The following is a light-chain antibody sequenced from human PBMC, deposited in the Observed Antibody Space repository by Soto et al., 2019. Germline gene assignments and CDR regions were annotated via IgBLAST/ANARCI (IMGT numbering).Light chain of an antibody. J-gene: IGLJ3*02. CDR3: QSYDSSLSGSV. V-gene: IGLV1-40*01. CDR2: GNS. CDR1: SSNIGAGYH. Sequence: QSVLTQPPSVSGAPGQRVTISCTGSSSNIGAGYHVHWYQQLPGTAPKLLIYGNSNRPSGVPDRFSGSKSGTSASLAITGLQAEDEADYYCQSYDSSLSGSVFGGGTKQTVL.